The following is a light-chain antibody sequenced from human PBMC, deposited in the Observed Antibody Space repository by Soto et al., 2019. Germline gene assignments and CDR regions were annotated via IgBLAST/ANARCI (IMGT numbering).Light chain of an antibody. V-gene: IGKV3-11*01. Sequence: EIVLTQSPATLSSSPGERATLSCRASPSVTNFLAWYQQKPGQAPRLLIYGAFNRATGIPARFSGSGSGTYFTLTISSLEPEDSAVYYCQQRNVWPPVTFGQGTRLVIK. CDR3: QQRNVWPPVT. CDR1: PSVTNF. J-gene: IGKJ5*01. CDR2: GAF.